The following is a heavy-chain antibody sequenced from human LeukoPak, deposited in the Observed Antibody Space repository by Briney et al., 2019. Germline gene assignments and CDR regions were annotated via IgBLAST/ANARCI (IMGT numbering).Heavy chain of an antibody. D-gene: IGHD6-13*01. V-gene: IGHV3-21*01. Sequence: GGSLRLSCVASGFTFSRYSMNWARQVPGRGLEWVSSISDSSTFIYYADSVKGRFTISRDNAKNSLDLQMNSLKVEDTAVYYCATPAAGPGAEYSLYWGQGTLVIVSS. CDR2: ISDSSTFI. CDR1: GFTFSRYS. CDR3: ATPAAGPGAEYSLY. J-gene: IGHJ1*01.